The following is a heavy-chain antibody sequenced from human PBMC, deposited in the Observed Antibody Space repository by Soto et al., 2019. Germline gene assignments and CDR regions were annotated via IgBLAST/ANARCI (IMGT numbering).Heavy chain of an antibody. D-gene: IGHD3-10*01. V-gene: IGHV3-11*01. CDR1: GFTFSDYY. CDR2: ISSSGSTI. Sequence: GGSLRLSCVASGFTFSDYYMSWIRQAPGKGLEWVSYISSSGSTIYYADSVKGRFTISRDNAKNSLYLQMNSLRAEDTAVYYCARSEEFDYYYYYGMDVWGQGTTVTVSS. J-gene: IGHJ6*02. CDR3: ARSEEFDYYYYYGMDV.